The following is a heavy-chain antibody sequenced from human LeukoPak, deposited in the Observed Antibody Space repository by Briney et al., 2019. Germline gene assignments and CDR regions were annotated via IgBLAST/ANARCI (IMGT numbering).Heavy chain of an antibody. CDR1: GYTFSSYG. J-gene: IGHJ4*02. D-gene: IGHD6-13*01. Sequence: ASVKVSCTASGYTFSSYGISWVRQAPGQGLEWMGWISTYNGNTNYEQKLQGRVTMTTDTSTSTAYMELRSLRSDDTAVYYCARWDTIAPAADYWGQGTLVTVSS. V-gene: IGHV1-18*01. CDR3: ARWDTIAPAADY. CDR2: ISTYNGNT.